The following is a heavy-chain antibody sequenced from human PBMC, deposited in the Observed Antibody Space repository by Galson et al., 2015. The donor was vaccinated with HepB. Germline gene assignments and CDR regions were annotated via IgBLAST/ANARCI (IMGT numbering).Heavy chain of an antibody. CDR2: IYWDDDE. Sequence: PALVKPTQTLTLTCTFSGFSLSTSGVGVGWIRQPPGKALEWLALIYWDDDERYSPSLKSRLTITKDTSKNQVVLTMTNVDPVDTATYYCAHSIEYTQWFRDFYSDYWGQGTLVTVSS. D-gene: IGHD3-22*01. CDR1: GFSLSTSGVG. CDR3: AHSIEYTQWFRDFYSDY. V-gene: IGHV2-5*02. J-gene: IGHJ4*02.